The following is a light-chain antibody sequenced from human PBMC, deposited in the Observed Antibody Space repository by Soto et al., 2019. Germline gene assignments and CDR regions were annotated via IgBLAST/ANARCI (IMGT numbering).Light chain of an antibody. CDR3: SSYMSISSLGV. CDR1: GSDVGSYKY. Sequence: QSVLTQPASVSGSLGQSITMSCTGTGSDVGSYKYVSWYQQHPGKAPKLIIFEVSNRPSGVSDRFSGSKSGNTASLTISGLQAEDEAEYYCSSYMSISSLGVFGTGTKLTVL. V-gene: IGLV2-14*01. CDR2: EVS. J-gene: IGLJ1*01.